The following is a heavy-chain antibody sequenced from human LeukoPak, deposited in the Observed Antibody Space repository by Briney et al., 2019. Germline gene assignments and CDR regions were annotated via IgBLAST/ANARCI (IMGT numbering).Heavy chain of an antibody. CDR2: ISSSGGTI. D-gene: IGHD2-2*01. J-gene: IGHJ6*02. Sequence: RGSLRLSCSASGFTFSSYEMNWVRQAPGKGREWVSYISSSGGTIYYADSVKGRFTISRDNAKNSLYLQMNSLRAEDTAVYYCARDLSYCTITSCSYYYYGMDVWGRGTTVTVSS. V-gene: IGHV3-48*03. CDR1: GFTFSSYE. CDR3: ARDLSYCTITSCSYYYYGMDV.